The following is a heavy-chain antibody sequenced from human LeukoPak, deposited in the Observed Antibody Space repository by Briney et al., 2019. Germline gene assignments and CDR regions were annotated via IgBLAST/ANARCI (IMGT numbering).Heavy chain of an antibody. CDR2: GDYSGGT. Sequence: PSETLSLTCTVSGDSFTSVTDYWAWIRQPPGKGLEWIASGDYSGGTYYNPSLESRVAISADMSKNQISLKLTSVTGADTAVYYCAKDPGGATVYWGQGTLVTVSS. J-gene: IGHJ4*02. CDR1: GDSFTSVTDY. V-gene: IGHV4-39*07. CDR3: AKDPGGATVY. D-gene: IGHD1-26*01.